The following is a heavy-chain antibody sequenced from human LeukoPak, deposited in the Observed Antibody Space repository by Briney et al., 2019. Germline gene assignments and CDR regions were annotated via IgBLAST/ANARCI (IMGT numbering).Heavy chain of an antibody. V-gene: IGHV3-30*02. D-gene: IGHD3-3*01. CDR3: AWLGSRRGYYDFWSGYCTADY. J-gene: IGHJ4*02. CDR2: IRYDGSNK. Sequence: GGSLRLSCAASRFTFSSYGMHWVRQAPGKGLEWVAFIRYDGSNKYYADSVKGRFTISRDNSKNTLYLQMNSLRAEDTAVYYCAWLGSRRGYYDFWSGYCTADYWGQGTLVTVSS. CDR1: RFTFSSYG.